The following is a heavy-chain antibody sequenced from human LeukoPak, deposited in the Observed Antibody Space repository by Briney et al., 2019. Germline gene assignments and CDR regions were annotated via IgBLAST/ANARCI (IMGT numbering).Heavy chain of an antibody. CDR3: ARAPINDILTGCFDY. D-gene: IGHD3-9*01. Sequence: SHTLSLICTVSVGSISLGGFYCSWIRQHPGRGLEWIGYIYYIGSTYYNPSLKSRVTISVDTSENQFSLKLSSVTAADTAVYYCARAPINDILTGCFDYWGQGTLVTVSS. J-gene: IGHJ4*02. V-gene: IGHV4-31*03. CDR1: VGSISLGGFY. CDR2: IYYIGST.